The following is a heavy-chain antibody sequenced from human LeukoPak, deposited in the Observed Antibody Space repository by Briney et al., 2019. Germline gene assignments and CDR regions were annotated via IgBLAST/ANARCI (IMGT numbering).Heavy chain of an antibody. CDR2: INWNGGST. J-gene: IGHJ3*02. CDR1: GFTLDDYG. CDR3: ARDKYDFWSGYYTHDAFDI. V-gene: IGHV3-20*04. Sequence: GGSLRLSCAASGFTLDDYGMSWVRQAPGKGLEWVSGINWNGGSTGYADSVKGRFTISRDNAKNSLYLQMNSLRAEDTALYYCARDKYDFWSGYYTHDAFDIWGQGTMVTVSS. D-gene: IGHD3-3*01.